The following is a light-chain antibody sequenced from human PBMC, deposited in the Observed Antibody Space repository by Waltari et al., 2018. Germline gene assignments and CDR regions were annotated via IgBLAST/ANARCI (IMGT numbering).Light chain of an antibody. Sequence: QSALTQPPSAAGSPGQSVTISCTGTSGDVGGFNYVPWYQQHPGKAPKLVIFEVTKRPSGVPDRFSGSKSGNTASLTVSGLQADDEAYYYCSSYVGRNNVIFGGGTKLTVL. V-gene: IGLV2-8*01. CDR1: SGDVGGFNY. J-gene: IGLJ2*01. CDR2: EVT. CDR3: SSYVGRNNVI.